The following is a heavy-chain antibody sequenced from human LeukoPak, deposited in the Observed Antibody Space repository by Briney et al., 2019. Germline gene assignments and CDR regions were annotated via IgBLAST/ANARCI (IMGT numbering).Heavy chain of an antibody. CDR2: ISNDGSNK. Sequence: GRSLRLSCAASGFTFSSYAMHWVRQAPGKGLEWVAVISNDGSNKYYADSVKGRFTISRDNSKNTLYLQMNSLRAEDTAVYYCAREVDTDLEYFQHWGQGTLVTVSS. J-gene: IGHJ1*01. CDR3: AREVDTDLEYFQH. CDR1: GFTFSSYA. V-gene: IGHV3-30-3*01. D-gene: IGHD5-18*01.